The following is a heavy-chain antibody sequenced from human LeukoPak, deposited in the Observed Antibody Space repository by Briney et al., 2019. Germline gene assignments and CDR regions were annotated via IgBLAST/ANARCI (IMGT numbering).Heavy chain of an antibody. CDR1: GYSISSGYY. Sequence: PSETLSLTCTVSGYSISSGYYWGWIRQPPGKGLEWIGSIYHSGSTYYNPSLKSRVTMSVDTSKNQFSLKLSSVTAADTAVYYCAREKDFSLWDAAVDYWGQGTLVTVSS. CDR3: AREKDFSLWDAAVDY. D-gene: IGHD3-3*01. J-gene: IGHJ4*02. V-gene: IGHV4-38-2*02. CDR2: IYHSGST.